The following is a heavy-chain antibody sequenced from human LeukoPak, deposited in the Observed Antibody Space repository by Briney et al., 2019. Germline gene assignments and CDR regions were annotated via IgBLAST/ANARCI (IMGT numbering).Heavy chain of an antibody. D-gene: IGHD4-17*01. CDR1: GGTFSSYA. Sequence: SVKVSCKASGGTFSSYAISWVRQAPGQGLEWMGRIIPILGIANYAQKFQGRVTITADKSTSTAYMELSSLRSEDTAVYYCAISETYGDYGDNWFDPWGQGTLVTVSS. CDR2: IIPILGIA. CDR3: AISETYGDYGDNWFDP. J-gene: IGHJ5*02. V-gene: IGHV1-69*04.